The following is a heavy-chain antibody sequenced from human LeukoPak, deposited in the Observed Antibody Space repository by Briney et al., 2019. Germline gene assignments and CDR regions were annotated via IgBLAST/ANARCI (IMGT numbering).Heavy chain of an antibody. D-gene: IGHD2-15*01. CDR2: IYYSGST. CDR1: GGSISSSSYY. Sequence: SETLSLTCTVSGGSISSSSYYWGWIRQPPGKELEWIGSIYYSGSTYYNPSLKSRVTISVDKNQFALKLSSVTAADTAVYYCARLGYCSGGNCFRYYFDYWGQGILVTVSS. CDR3: ARLGYCSGGNCFRYYFDY. V-gene: IGHV4-39*01. J-gene: IGHJ4*02.